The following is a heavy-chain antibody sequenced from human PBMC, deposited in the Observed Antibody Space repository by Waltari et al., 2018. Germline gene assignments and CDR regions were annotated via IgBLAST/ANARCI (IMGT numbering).Heavy chain of an antibody. CDR2: IRSKAYGGTT. J-gene: IGHJ4*02. D-gene: IGHD1-26*01. Sequence: EVQLVESGGGLVQPGRSLRLSCTASGFTFGDYAMSWVRQAPGQGLEWVGFIRSKAYGGTTEYAASVKGRFTISRDDSKSIAYLQMNSLKTEDTAVYYCTRASSGSYLDGFFDYWGQGTLVTVSS. CDR1: GFTFGDYA. V-gene: IGHV3-49*04. CDR3: TRASSGSYLDGFFDY.